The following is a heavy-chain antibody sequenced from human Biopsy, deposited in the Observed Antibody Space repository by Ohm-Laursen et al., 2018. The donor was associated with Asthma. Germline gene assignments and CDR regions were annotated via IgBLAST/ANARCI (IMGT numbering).Heavy chain of an antibody. V-gene: IGHV1-69*06. CDR2: ISPIFGSS. CDR3: AKARCYYFYCDMEV. CDR1: GGMFGNYA. Sequence: GASVKVSCKASGGMFGNYAISWVRQAPGLGLEWMGGISPIFGSSNYAQRFQGRVTITADIFTRTVYMELSGLRFDDTAVLYCAKARCYYFYCDMEVWGQGTTVTVSS. J-gene: IGHJ6*02. D-gene: IGHD3-3*01.